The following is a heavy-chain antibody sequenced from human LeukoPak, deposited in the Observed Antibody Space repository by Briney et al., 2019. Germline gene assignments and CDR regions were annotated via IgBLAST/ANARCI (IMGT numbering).Heavy chain of an antibody. D-gene: IGHD5-24*01. CDR2: ISTSSTYM. V-gene: IGHV3-21*06. CDR3: ARSLGGGVEMATVRLFDY. CDR1: GFTFSSCG. J-gene: IGHJ4*02. Sequence: GGSLRLSCAASGFTFSSCGMNWVRQAPGKRLEWVSSISTSSTYMSYTDSVKGRFTISRDNAKNSLYLQMNSLRAEDTAVYYCARSLGGGVEMATVRLFDYWGQGTLVTVSS.